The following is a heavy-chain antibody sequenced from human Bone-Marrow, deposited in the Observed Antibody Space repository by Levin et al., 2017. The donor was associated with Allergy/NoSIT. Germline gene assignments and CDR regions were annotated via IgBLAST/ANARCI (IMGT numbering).Heavy chain of an antibody. V-gene: IGHV4-30-4*01. CDR1: GDSITSGDDY. Sequence: SETLSLTCTVSGDSITSGDDYWSWVRQPAGKGLEWIGSRSYSGTIFYNPSLDSRLSISIDPSKKEFSLKLTSVTVADTAVSYCARVVAVPAAQMMAFLFDNWGQGTQVTVSS. J-gene: IGHJ4*02. CDR3: ARVVAVPAAQMMAFLFDN. D-gene: IGHD2-2*01. CDR2: RSYSGTI.